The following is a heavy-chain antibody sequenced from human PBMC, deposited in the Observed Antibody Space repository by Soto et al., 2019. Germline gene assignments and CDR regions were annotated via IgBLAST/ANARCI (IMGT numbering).Heavy chain of an antibody. D-gene: IGHD3-9*01. CDR3: ARGLRYFDWLLPYGMDV. Sequence: AASVKVSCKASGYTFTSYDINWVRQATGQGLEWMGWMNPNSGNTGYAQKFQGRVTMTRNTFISTAYMELSSLRSEDTAVYYCARGLRYFDWLLPYGMDVWGQGXTVTVYS. CDR2: MNPNSGNT. CDR1: GYTFTSYD. J-gene: IGHJ6*02. V-gene: IGHV1-8*01.